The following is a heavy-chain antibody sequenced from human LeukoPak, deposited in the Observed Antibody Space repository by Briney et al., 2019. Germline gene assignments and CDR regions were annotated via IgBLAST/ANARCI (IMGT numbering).Heavy chain of an antibody. CDR2: IYSGGST. V-gene: IGHV3-66*01. CDR1: GFTFSSYS. J-gene: IGHJ4*02. D-gene: IGHD1-1*01. Sequence: GGSLRLSCAASGFTFSSYSMNWVRQAPGKGLEWVSVIYSGGSTYYADSVKGRFTISRDNSKNTLYLQMNSLRAEDTAVYYCAVGTGTNGVLRDWGQGTLVTVSS. CDR3: AVGTGTNGVLRD.